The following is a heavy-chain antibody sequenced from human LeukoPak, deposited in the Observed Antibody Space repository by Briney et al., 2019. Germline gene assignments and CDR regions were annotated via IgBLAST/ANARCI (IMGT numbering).Heavy chain of an antibody. CDR2: INHSGST. Sequence: PSETLSLTCAVYGGSFSGYYWSWIRQPPGKGLEWIGEINHSGSTYYNPSLKSRVTTSVDTSKNQFYLKLSSVTAADTAVYYCARKRWLQLGYFDYWGQGTLVTVSS. D-gene: IGHD5-24*01. J-gene: IGHJ4*02. CDR1: GGSFSGYY. CDR3: ARKRWLQLGYFDY. V-gene: IGHV4-34*01.